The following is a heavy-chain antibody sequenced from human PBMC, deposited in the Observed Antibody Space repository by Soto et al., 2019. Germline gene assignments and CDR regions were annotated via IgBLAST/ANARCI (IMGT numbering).Heavy chain of an antibody. V-gene: IGHV3-30*18. Sequence: PGWALRLSCAASGFTCSSFGMQWVRQAPGQGLEWVAGISYDGSNKYYEDSVKGRFTISRDNSKNMIYLQMNSLRAEDTAVYYCAKDTSKYSSNWPAYFGLDFCGQGTTVTVSS. CDR3: AKDTSKYSSNWPAYFGLDF. D-gene: IGHD6-13*01. CDR2: ISYDGSNK. CDR1: GFTCSSFG. J-gene: IGHJ6*02.